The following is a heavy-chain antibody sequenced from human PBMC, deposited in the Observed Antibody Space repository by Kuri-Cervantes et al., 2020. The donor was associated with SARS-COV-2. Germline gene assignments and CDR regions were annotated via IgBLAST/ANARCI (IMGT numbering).Heavy chain of an antibody. D-gene: IGHD2-2*01. CDR3: ARDSRSSYQVLFDRYYYSYMDV. V-gene: IGHV1-18*01. CDR1: GYTSTSYG. Sequence: ASVKVSCKASGYTSTSYGISWVRQAPGQGLEWMGWISAYNGNTNYAQKPQGRVTMTTDTSTSTAYMELRSLRSDDTAVYFCARDSRSSYQVLFDRYYYSYMDVWGKGTTVTVSS. CDR2: ISAYNGNT. J-gene: IGHJ6*03.